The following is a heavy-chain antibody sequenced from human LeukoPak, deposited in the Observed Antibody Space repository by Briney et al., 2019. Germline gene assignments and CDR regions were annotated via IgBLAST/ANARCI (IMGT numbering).Heavy chain of an antibody. J-gene: IGHJ4*02. Sequence: GGSLRLSCAASGFNFQHYAMNWVRQAPGKGPEWVSGISGFGGSTYYAPSVKDRFAISRDNSGNALFLRLTNCARRGGSSWSSFDFWGQGTWVGVSS. CDR1: GFNFQHYA. D-gene: IGHD6-13*01. CDR3: FDF. V-gene: IGHV3-23*01. CDR2: ISGFGGST.